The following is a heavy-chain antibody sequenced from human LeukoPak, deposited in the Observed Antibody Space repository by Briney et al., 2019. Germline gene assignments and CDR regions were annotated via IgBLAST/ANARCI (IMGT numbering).Heavy chain of an antibody. CDR1: GFTVSGTY. Sequence: PGGSLRLSCAASGFTVSGTYMSWVRQAPGKGLEWVSLIYSGGGTYYADSVKGRFTISRDNSKNTLYLQMNSLRAEDTAVYYCAKGPNLGATLNYWGQGTLVTVSS. J-gene: IGHJ4*02. CDR2: IYSGGGT. D-gene: IGHD1-26*01. CDR3: AKGPNLGATLNY. V-gene: IGHV3-53*01.